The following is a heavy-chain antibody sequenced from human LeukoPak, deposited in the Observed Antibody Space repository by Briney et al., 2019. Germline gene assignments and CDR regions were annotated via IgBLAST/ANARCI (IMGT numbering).Heavy chain of an antibody. D-gene: IGHD5-18*01. J-gene: IGHJ3*02. Sequence: GGSLRLSCAASGFPFSSYSMNWVRQAPGKGLEWVSSISSSSSYIHYADSVKGRFTISRDNAKNSLYLQMNSLRAEDTALYYCARGLGSYAYSDAFDIWGQGTMVAVSS. CDR2: ISSSSSYI. CDR3: ARGLGSYAYSDAFDI. V-gene: IGHV3-21*01. CDR1: GFPFSSYS.